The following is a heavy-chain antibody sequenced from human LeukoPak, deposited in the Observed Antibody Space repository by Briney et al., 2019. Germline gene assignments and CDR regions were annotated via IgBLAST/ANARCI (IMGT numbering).Heavy chain of an antibody. CDR1: GFVFSDYT. Sequence: GESLRLSCAGSGFVFSDYTMTWVRQAPGKGLEWVSAIGGRGGSTYYADSVKGRFTISRDNSKNTLYLQMNSLRAEDTAVYYCARVTKLLWFGXVSGDFDYWGQGTLVTVSS. CDR2: IGGRGGST. J-gene: IGHJ4*02. CDR3: ARVTKLLWFGXVSGDFDY. D-gene: IGHD3-10*01. V-gene: IGHV3-23*01.